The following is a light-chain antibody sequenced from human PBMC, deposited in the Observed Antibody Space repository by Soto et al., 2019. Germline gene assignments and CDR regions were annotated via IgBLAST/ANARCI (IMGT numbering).Light chain of an antibody. CDR3: QHYVNWPLT. CDR2: GAS. V-gene: IGKV3-20*01. CDR1: QSVSNNY. Sequence: EIVLTQSPGTLSLSPGERDTLSCRATQSVSNNYLAWYQQKPGQAPRLLIYGASNRATGIPARFSGSGSGTDFTLTINSLQSEDFAVYYCQHYVNWPLTFGGGTKVDIK. J-gene: IGKJ4*01.